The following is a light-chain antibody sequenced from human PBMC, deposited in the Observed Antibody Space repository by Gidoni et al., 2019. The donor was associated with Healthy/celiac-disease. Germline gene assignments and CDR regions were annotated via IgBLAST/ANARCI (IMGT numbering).Light chain of an antibody. CDR1: QGISSW. V-gene: IGKV1-12*02. J-gene: IGKJ4*01. CDR3: QQASSFPS. CDR2: AAS. Sequence: DIQMTQSPSSVSASVGDRVTITCRASQGISSWVAWYQQKPGKAPKLLIYAASSLQSGVPSRCSGRGAGTDFTLTISSLQPEDFATYYCQQASSFPSFGGGTKVEIK.